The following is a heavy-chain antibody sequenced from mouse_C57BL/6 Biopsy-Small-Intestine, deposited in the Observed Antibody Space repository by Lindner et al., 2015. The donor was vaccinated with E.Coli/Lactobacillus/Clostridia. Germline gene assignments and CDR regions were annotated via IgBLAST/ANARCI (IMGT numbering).Heavy chain of an antibody. D-gene: IGHD2-12*01. CDR3: TRGLYGSFDY. V-gene: IGHV5-17*01. CDR2: ISSGSNSI. J-gene: IGHJ2*01. CDR1: GFTFSDYG. Sequence: VQLQESGGGLVKPGGSLKLSCAASGFTFSDYGMHWVRQAPEKGLEWVAYISSGSNSIYYADTVKGRFTISRDNDKNTLFLQMASLRSEDTAMFYCTRGLYGSFDYWGQGTTLTVSS.